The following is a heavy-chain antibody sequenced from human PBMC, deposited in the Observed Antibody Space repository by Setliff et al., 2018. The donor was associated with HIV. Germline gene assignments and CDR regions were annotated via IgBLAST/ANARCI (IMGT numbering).Heavy chain of an antibody. CDR1: GYTLTTYG. J-gene: IGHJ3*02. CDR3: ARGLIYSSAWYRNSDAFDI. V-gene: IGHV7-4-1*02. D-gene: IGHD6-19*01. Sequence: ASVKVSCKASGYTLTTYGISWVRQAPGQGPEWMGWINTETGNPMYAQGFTGRFVFSLDTSVSTAYLQISSLKAEDTAVYYCARGLIYSSAWYRNSDAFDIWGQGTMVTVSS. CDR2: INTETGNP.